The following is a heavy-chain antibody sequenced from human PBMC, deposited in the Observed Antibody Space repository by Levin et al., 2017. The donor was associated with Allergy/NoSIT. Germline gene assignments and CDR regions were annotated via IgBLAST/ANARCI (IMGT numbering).Heavy chain of an antibody. Sequence: GESLKISCAASGFTFSSYAMSWVRQAPGKGLEWVSAISGSGGSTYYADSVKGRFTISRDNSKNTLYLQMNSLRAEDTAVYYCAPDSSGYHRYFDYWGQGTLVTVSS. CDR2: ISGSGGST. J-gene: IGHJ4*02. V-gene: IGHV3-23*01. CDR1: GFTFSSYA. CDR3: APDSSGYHRYFDY. D-gene: IGHD3-22*01.